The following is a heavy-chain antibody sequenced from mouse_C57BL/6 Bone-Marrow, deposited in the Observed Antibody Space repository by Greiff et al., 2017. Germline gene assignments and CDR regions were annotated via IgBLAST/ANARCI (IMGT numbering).Heavy chain of an antibody. Sequence: FQLQQPGAELVKPGASVKLSCKASGYTFTSYWMHWVKQRPGQGLEWIGMIHPNSGSTNYNEKFKSKATLTVDKSSSTAYMQLSSLTSEDSAVYYCARSGLLRAWFAYWGQGTLVTVSA. CDR3: ARSGLLRAWFAY. D-gene: IGHD1-1*01. J-gene: IGHJ3*01. CDR1: GYTFTSYW. CDR2: IHPNSGST. V-gene: IGHV1-64*01.